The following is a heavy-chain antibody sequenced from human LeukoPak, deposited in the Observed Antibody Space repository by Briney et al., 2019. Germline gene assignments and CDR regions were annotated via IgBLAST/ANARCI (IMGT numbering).Heavy chain of an antibody. J-gene: IGHJ5*02. CDR3: ARADITMVRGVTSSWFDP. D-gene: IGHD3-10*01. V-gene: IGHV4-38-2*02. Sequence: SETLSLTCTVSGYSISSGYYWGRIRQPPGKGLEWIGSIYHSGSTYYNPSLKSRVTISVDTSKNQFSLKLSSVTAADTAVYYCARADITMVRGVTSSWFDPWGQGTLVTVSS. CDR1: GYSISSGYY. CDR2: IYHSGST.